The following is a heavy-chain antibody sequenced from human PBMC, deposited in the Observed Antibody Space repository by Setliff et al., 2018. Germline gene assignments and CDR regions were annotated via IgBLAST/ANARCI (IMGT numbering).Heavy chain of an antibody. CDR2: IRTKTDGGTA. CDR1: DFIFNNAW. D-gene: IGHD3-9*01. Sequence: PGGSLSLSCAASDFIFNNAWMNWVRQAPGKGLEWVGRIRTKTDGGTADYAAPVKGRFIISRDDSKNLVFLQMNSLKTEDTAVYYCATGLGQYFDYWGQGSLVTVSS. J-gene: IGHJ4*02. V-gene: IGHV3-15*07. CDR3: ATGLGQYFDY.